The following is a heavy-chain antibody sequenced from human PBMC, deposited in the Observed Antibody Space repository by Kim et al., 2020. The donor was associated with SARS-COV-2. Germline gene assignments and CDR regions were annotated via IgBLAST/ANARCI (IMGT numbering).Heavy chain of an antibody. D-gene: IGHD3-22*01. Sequence: KGRLTISNDNAKNTLYLQMNSLRAEDTAVYYCAKKPSLYYYDSSGYYNDYWGQGTLVTVSS. V-gene: IGHV3-23*01. J-gene: IGHJ4*02. CDR3: AKKPSLYYYDSSGYYNDY.